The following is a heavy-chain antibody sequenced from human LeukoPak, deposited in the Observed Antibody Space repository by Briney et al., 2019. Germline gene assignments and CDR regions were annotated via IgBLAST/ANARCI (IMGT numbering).Heavy chain of an antibody. CDR3: ARGHSSSWF. CDR2: INYSGST. Sequence: SETLSLTCTVSGGSISTFYRSWIRQPPGKGLEWIGNINYSGSTNYNPSLQSRVTISVDTSKNQFSLKLSSVTAADTAVYYCARGHSSSWFWGQGTLVTVSS. V-gene: IGHV4-59*01. J-gene: IGHJ4*02. D-gene: IGHD6-13*01. CDR1: GGSISTFY.